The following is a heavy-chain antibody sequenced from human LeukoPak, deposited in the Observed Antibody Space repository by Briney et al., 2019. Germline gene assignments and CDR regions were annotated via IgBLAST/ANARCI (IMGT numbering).Heavy chain of an antibody. CDR2: INPNSGVT. D-gene: IGHD7-27*01. CDR1: GYIFTSYY. V-gene: IGHV1-2*02. Sequence: ASVKVSCKASGYIFTSYYIHWARQAPGQGLEWMGWINPNSGVTNYAQKFQGRVTMAGDPSISTTYMELRRVRSDDTAMYYCARDPGANYFDYWGQGTLVTVSS. J-gene: IGHJ4*02. CDR3: ARDPGANYFDY.